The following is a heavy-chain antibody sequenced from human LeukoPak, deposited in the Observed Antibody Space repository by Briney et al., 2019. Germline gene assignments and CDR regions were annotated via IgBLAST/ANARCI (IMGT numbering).Heavy chain of an antibody. Sequence: SETLSLTCTVSGGSISSYYWSWVRQPPGKGLEWVGYIYYSGTTNYNPSLKSRVTISVDTSKNQFSPNLISVNAADTAVYYCASVEMATRRPYYFDYWGQGTLVTVSS. CDR1: GGSISSYY. V-gene: IGHV4-59*01. CDR3: ASVEMATRRPYYFDY. J-gene: IGHJ4*02. D-gene: IGHD5-24*01. CDR2: IYYSGTT.